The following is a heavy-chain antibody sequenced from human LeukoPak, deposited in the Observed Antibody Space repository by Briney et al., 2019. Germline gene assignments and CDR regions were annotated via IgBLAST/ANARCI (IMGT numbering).Heavy chain of an antibody. CDR3: ARGSSGGRYGMDV. Sequence: ASVKVSCTASGGTFSSYTISWVRQAPGQGLEWMGRIIPILGIANYAQKFQGRVTITADKSTSTAYMELSSLRPEDTAVYYCARGSSGGRYGMDVWGQGTTVTVSS. V-gene: IGHV1-69*02. J-gene: IGHJ6*02. CDR2: IIPILGIA. CDR1: GGTFSSYT. D-gene: IGHD2-15*01.